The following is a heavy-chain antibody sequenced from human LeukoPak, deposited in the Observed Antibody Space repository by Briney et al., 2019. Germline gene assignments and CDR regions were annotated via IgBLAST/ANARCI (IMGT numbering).Heavy chain of an antibody. J-gene: IGHJ6*02. D-gene: IGHD1-1*01. CDR2: IESKTDGGTT. CDR3: TTAGGTWNYYYYAMDV. V-gene: IGHV3-15*04. Sequence: GGSPRLSCAASGFTFSNAWMSWVRQAPGKGLEWVGRIESKTDGGTTDYAAPMKGRFTISRDDSKNTLYLQMNSLKTEDTAVYYCTTAGGTWNYYYYAMDVWGQGTTVTVSS. CDR1: GFTFSNAW.